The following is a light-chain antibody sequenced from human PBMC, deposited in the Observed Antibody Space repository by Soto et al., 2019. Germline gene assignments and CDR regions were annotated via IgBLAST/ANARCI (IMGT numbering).Light chain of an antibody. CDR2: DAS. CDR3: QQYNSHWWT. CDR1: QGISTW. V-gene: IGKV1-5*01. Sequence: DIQMTQSPSTLSASVGDRVAITCRASQGISTWLAWYQQKPGKAPKLLIYDASTLESGVPSRFSGSGSGTEFVLNISSLQPDDFAVYYCQQYNSHWWTFGQGTKVEI. J-gene: IGKJ1*01.